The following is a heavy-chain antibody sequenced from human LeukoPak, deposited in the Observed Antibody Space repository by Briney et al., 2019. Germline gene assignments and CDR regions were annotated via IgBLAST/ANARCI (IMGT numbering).Heavy chain of an antibody. CDR3: VNLRRG. V-gene: IGHV3-7*03. CDR1: GFIFNSYW. CDR2: IKQDGSEK. D-gene: IGHD3-16*01. Sequence: PGGSLRLSCAASGFIFNSYWMTWVRQAPGKGLEWVANIKQDGSEKYYLNSVKGRFAISRDNAKNSLFLQMNSLGAEDTAIYYCVNLRRGWGQGTLVTVSS. J-gene: IGHJ4*02.